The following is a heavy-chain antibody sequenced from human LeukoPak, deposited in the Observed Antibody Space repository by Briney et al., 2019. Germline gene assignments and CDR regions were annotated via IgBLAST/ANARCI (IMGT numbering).Heavy chain of an antibody. CDR1: GGSISSGGYS. D-gene: IGHD2-2*01. Sequence: SETLSLTCAVSGGSISSGGYSWSWIRQPPGKGLEWIGYIYHSGSTYYNPSLKSRVAISVDTSKNQFSLKLSSVTAADTAVYYCAREYQLLGRWFDPWGQGTLVTVSS. CDR2: IYHSGST. J-gene: IGHJ5*02. V-gene: IGHV4-30-2*01. CDR3: AREYQLLGRWFDP.